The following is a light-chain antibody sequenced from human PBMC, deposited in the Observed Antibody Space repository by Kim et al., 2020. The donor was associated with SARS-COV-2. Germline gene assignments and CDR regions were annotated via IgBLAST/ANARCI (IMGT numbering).Light chain of an antibody. CDR2: AAS. Sequence: AAGGDRVTSNSRASQDISNYLAWLQLKPGKAPKLLIYAASALQPGVQSRFSVSGSGTDFTLTVTSLQPEDVATYYCQECDSAPWTFGQGTKVEIK. J-gene: IGKJ1*01. V-gene: IGKV1-27*01. CDR3: QECDSAPWT. CDR1: QDISNY.